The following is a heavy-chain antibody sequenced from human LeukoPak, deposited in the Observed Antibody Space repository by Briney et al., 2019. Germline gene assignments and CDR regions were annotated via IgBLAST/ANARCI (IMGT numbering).Heavy chain of an antibody. J-gene: IGHJ4*02. V-gene: IGHV3-21*01. CDR2: ISSSSSYI. Sequence: GGSLRLSCAASGFTFSSYNMNWVRQAPGKGLEWVSSISSSSSYIYYADSVKGRFTISRDNAKNSLCLQMNSLRAEDTAVYYCARIVAGRSGYYYSFDYWGQGTLVTVSS. CDR3: ARIVAGRSGYYYSFDY. CDR1: GFTFSSYN. D-gene: IGHD3-3*01.